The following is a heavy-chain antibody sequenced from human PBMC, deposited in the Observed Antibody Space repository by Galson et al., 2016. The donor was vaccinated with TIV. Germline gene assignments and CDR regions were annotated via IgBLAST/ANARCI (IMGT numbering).Heavy chain of an antibody. V-gene: IGHV3-33*01. CDR3: ARGYSSGFLQVDAFDI. J-gene: IGHJ3*02. Sequence: SLRLSCAAPGFTFSNYGMHWVRQAPGKGLEWVAVIWYDGSNKYYADSMKGRFTISRDNSKNTLYLQMNSLRAEDTAVYYCARGYSSGFLQVDAFDIWGQGTMVTVSS. D-gene: IGHD6-19*01. CDR2: IWYDGSNK. CDR1: GFTFSNYG.